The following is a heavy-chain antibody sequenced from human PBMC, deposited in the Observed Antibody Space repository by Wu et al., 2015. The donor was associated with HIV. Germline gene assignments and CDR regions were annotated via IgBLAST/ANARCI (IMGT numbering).Heavy chain of an antibody. CDR3: ARLQSLHGLYSNADF. D-gene: IGHD2/OR15-2a*01. CDR2: INCNRGGT. J-gene: IGHJ4*02. CDR1: GYTFTSYG. Sequence: QVQLVQSGAEVKKPGASVKVSCKASGYTFTSYGISWVRQAPGQGLEWMGWINCNRGGTKYAQKFQGRVTMTRDTAVSTAYLELNSLRSDDTAIYFCARLQSLHGLYSNADFWGQGTLVTVSS. V-gene: IGHV1-2*02.